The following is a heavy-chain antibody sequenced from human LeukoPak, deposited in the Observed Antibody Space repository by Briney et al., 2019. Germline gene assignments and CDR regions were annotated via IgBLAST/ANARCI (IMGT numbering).Heavy chain of an antibody. V-gene: IGHV1-8*01. CDR3: ARGRDYDFWSGYSLVLYWSDP. Sequence: AASVKVSCKASGYTFTSYDINWVRQATGQGLEWMGWMNPNSGNTGYAQKFQGRVTMTRNTSISTAYMELSSLRSEDTAVYYCARGRDYDFWSGYSLVLYWSDPWGQGTLVTVSS. J-gene: IGHJ5*02. D-gene: IGHD3-3*01. CDR2: MNPNSGNT. CDR1: GYTFTSYD.